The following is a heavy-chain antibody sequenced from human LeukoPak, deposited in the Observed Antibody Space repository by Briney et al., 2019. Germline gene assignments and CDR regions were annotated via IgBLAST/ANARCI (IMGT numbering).Heavy chain of an antibody. D-gene: IGHD5-18*01. CDR1: GFTFSTYN. J-gene: IGHJ4*02. Sequence: GGSLRLSCAASGFTFSTYNMNWVRQAPGKGLEWVSSITSSSNYIYYADSVKGRFTISRDNSKNTLYLQMNSLRAEDTAVYYCAREGLQLWPDYWGQGTLVTVSS. CDR3: AREGLQLWPDY. V-gene: IGHV3-21*01. CDR2: ITSSSNYI.